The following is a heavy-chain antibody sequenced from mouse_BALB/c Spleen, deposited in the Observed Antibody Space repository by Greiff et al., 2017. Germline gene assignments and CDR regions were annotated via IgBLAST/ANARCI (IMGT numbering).Heavy chain of an antibody. D-gene: IGHD2-1*01. Sequence: LVESGAELARPGASVKMSCKASGYTFTSYTMHWVKQRPGQGLEWIGYINPSSGYTNYNQKFKDKATLTADKSSSTAYMQLSSLTSEDSAVYYCARASLLPNAMDYWGQGTSVTVSS. CDR1: GYTFTSYT. CDR2: INPSSGYT. V-gene: IGHV1-4*01. CDR3: ARASLLPNAMDY. J-gene: IGHJ4*01.